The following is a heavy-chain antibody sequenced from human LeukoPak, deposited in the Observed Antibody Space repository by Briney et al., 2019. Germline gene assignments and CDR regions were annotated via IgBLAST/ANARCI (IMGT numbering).Heavy chain of an antibody. CDR2: ISWNGDTI. CDR3: SSTFGSGSYLHS. V-gene: IGHV3-9*01. J-gene: IGHJ5*02. D-gene: IGHD3-10*01. CDR1: GFDFHDYM. Sequence: GGSLRLSCAASGFDFHDYMMHWVRQPPGKGLEWVSEISWNGDTIGYADSVKGRFIISRDNARRSLHLQMNSLRPEDTAFYYCSSTFGSGSYLHSWGQGTLVTVSS.